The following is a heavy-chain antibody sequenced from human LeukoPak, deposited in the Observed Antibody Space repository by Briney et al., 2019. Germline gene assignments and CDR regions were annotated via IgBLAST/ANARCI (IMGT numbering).Heavy chain of an antibody. CDR1: GYTFTGYY. V-gene: IGHV1-2*02. D-gene: IGHD3-3*01. CDR2: INPTSGGT. CDR3: ARSVSDKYDFWSGYQYYFDY. J-gene: IGHJ4*02. Sequence: ASVKVSCKASGYTFTGYYMHWVRQAPGQGLEWMGWINPTSGGTNYAQKFQGRVTMTRDTSISTAYMELSRLRSDDTAVYYCARSVSDKYDFWSGYQYYFDYWGQGTLVTVSS.